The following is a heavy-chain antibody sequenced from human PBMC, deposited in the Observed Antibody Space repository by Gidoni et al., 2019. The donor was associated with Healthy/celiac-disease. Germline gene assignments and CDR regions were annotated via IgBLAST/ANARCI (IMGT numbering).Heavy chain of an antibody. CDR3: ARDSTSHSHNWFDP. D-gene: IGHD2-2*01. V-gene: IGHV6-1*01. CDR2: TYYRSKWYN. J-gene: IGHJ5*02. CDR1: GDSVSSYSAA. Sequence: QVQLQQSGPGLVKPSQTLPLTCAIPGDSVSSYSAAWNWIRQSPSRGLEWLGRTYYRSKWYNDYAVSVKSRITITPGTSKNQFSLQLDSVTPEDAAVYYCARDSTSHSHNWFDPWGQGTLVTVSS.